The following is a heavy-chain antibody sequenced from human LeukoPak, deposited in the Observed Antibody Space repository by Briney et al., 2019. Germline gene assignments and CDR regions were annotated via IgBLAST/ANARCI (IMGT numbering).Heavy chain of an antibody. CDR2: MNPNSGNT. J-gene: IGHJ6*02. CDR1: GYTFTSYD. Sequence: GASVKVSCKASGYTFTSYDINWVRQATGQGLEWMGWMNPNSGNTGYAQKFQGRVTITRNTSISTAYMELSSLRSEDTAVYYCARGALRYFDWEANDLSDYGMDVWGQGTTVTVSS. CDR3: ARGALRYFDWEANDLSDYGMDV. D-gene: IGHD3-9*01. V-gene: IGHV1-8*03.